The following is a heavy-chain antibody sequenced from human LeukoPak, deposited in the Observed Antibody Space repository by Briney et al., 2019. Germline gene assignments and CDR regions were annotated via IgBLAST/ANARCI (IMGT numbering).Heavy chain of an antibody. J-gene: IGHJ3*02. CDR3: ARDRGCSSTSCSDAFDI. D-gene: IGHD2-2*01. CDR1: GGTFSSYA. V-gene: IGHV1-69*13. CDR2: ISPIFGTA. Sequence: SVKVSCKASGGTFSSYAISWVRQAPGQGLEWMGGISPIFGTANYAQKFQGRVTITADESTSTAYMELSSLRSEDTAVYYCARDRGCSSTSCSDAFDIWGQGTMVTASS.